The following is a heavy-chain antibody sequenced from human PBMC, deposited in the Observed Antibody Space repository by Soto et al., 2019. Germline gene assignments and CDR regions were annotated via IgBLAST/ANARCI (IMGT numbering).Heavy chain of an antibody. V-gene: IGHV3-23*01. J-gene: IGHJ3*02. CDR1: GFAFSSHP. D-gene: IGHD6-6*01. CDR2: ISDGGDLT. Sequence: GGSLRLSCTGSGFAFSSHPMRWVRQAPERGLEWVSGISDGGDLTYNADSVRGRFTISRDNSKNTLFLQMNSLRVEDTAVYYCARRAFGSSRSFDIWGQGTMVTVSS. CDR3: ARRAFGSSRSFDI.